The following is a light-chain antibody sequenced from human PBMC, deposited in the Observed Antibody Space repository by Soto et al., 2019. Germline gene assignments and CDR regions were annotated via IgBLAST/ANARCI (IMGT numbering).Light chain of an antibody. J-gene: IGLJ2*01. CDR2: DVS. V-gene: IGLV2-14*01. CDR1: SSDVGGYNY. CDR3: SSYTVSRNVV. Sequence: QSALTQPASVSGSPGQSITISCTGTSSDVGGYNYVSWYQQHPGKAPKLMIYDVSNRPSGVSNRFSGSKSGNTASLTISGLQADDEADYYCSSYTVSRNVVFGGGTELTVL.